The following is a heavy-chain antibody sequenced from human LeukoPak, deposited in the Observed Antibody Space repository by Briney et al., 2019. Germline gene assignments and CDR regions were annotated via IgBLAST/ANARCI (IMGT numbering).Heavy chain of an antibody. D-gene: IGHD3-10*01. CDR1: GYSFTTYW. V-gene: IGHV5-51*01. CDR2: IYPGDSDT. J-gene: IGHJ4*02. Sequence: GESLNISCQCSGYSFTTYWIGLVRPMPGKGLECMGIIYPGDSDTRYSPSFQGQVTISADKSINTAYLQWSSLKASDTAMYYCARLGTYWSNYYFEYWGQGTLVTVSS. CDR3: ARLGTYWSNYYFEY.